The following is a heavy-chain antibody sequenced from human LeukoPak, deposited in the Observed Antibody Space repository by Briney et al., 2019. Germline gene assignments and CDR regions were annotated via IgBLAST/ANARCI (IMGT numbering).Heavy chain of an antibody. D-gene: IGHD3-10*01. CDR3: AKDGYYGSGAAHDAFDI. CDR2: ISGSGGST. V-gene: IGHV3-23*01. Sequence: PGGSLRLSCAASGFTFSSYAMSWVRQAPGKGLEWVSAISGSGGSTYYADSVKGRFTISRDNSKNTLYLQMNSLRAEDTAVYYCAKDGYYGSGAAHDAFDIWGQGTMVTVSS. J-gene: IGHJ3*02. CDR1: GFTFSSYA.